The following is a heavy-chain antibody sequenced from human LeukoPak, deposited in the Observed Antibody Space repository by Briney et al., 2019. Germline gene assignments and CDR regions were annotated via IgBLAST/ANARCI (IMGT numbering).Heavy chain of an antibody. D-gene: IGHD6-13*01. CDR1: GYTFTSHG. J-gene: IGHJ3*02. V-gene: IGHV1-18*01. CDR3: ARSSPKIAAADRIAFDI. CDR2: ISAYNGNT. Sequence: GASVKVSCKASGYTFTSHGISWVRQAPGQGLEWMGWISAYNGNTNYAQKFQGRVTMTRNTSISTAYMELSSLRSEDTAVYYCARSSPKIAAADRIAFDIWGQGTMVTVSS.